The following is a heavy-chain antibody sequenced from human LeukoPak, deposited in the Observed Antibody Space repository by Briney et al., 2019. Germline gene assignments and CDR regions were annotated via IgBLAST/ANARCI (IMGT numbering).Heavy chain of an antibody. D-gene: IGHD5-18*01. V-gene: IGHV3-23*01. CDR3: ATKTAFDY. CDR1: GFTFSSYG. CDR2: IIISGSST. J-gene: IGHJ4*02. Sequence: QSGGSLRLPCAASGFTFSSYGMSWVRQAPGKGLEWVSTIIISGSSTYYADSVKGRFTISRDNSKNTLYLQMSSLRAEDTAVYFCATKTAFDYWGQGTLVTVSS.